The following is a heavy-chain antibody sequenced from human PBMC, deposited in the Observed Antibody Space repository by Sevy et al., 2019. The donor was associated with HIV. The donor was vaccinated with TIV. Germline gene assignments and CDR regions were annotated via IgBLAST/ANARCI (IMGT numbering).Heavy chain of an antibody. J-gene: IGHJ4*02. CDR2: IYPGDSDT. V-gene: IGHV5-51*01. Sequence: GESLKISCRGSGYSFTSYWIGWVRQRPGKGLEGMGIIYPGDSDTRYSPSFQGQVTISAAKSISTAYLQWSSLKASDTAMSYCARRSTGIVGTHFDYWGQGTLVTVSS. CDR3: ARRSTGIVGTHFDY. CDR1: GYSFTSYW. D-gene: IGHD1-26*01.